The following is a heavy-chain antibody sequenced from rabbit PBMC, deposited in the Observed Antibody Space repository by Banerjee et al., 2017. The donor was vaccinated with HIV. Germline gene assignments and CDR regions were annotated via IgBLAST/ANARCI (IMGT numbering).Heavy chain of an antibody. CDR1: GLDFGSSYW. Sequence: QQQLEESGGGLVRPGGSLTLTCKASGLDFGSSYWICWVRQAPGKGLEWIACIYGGSHGNHYYASWAKGRFTISKTSSTTVTLQMTSLTAADTATYFCARDRYTYDEYGDPISSTRLDLWGQGTLVTVS. CDR3: ARDRYTYDEYGDPISSTRLDL. CDR2: IYGGSHGNH. J-gene: IGHJ3*01. D-gene: IGHD2-1*01. V-gene: IGHV1S45*01.